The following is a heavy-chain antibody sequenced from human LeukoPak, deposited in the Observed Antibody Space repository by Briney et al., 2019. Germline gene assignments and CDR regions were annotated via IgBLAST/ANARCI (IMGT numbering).Heavy chain of an antibody. CDR1: GGSISSYY. D-gene: IGHD6-6*01. Sequence: SETLSLTCSVSGGSISSYYWSWIRQPAGKGLEWIGRIYTSGSTNHNPSLKSRVTMSVDTSKNQFSLKLSSVTAADTAVYYCAREGIAARPGNNWFDPWGQGTLVTVSS. J-gene: IGHJ5*02. CDR2: IYTSGST. V-gene: IGHV4-4*07. CDR3: AREGIAARPGNNWFDP.